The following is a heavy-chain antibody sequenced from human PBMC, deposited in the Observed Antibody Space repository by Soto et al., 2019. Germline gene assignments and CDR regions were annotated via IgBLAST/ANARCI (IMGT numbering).Heavy chain of an antibody. CDR3: ARAPMDYGDYFAGYYFDY. Sequence: ASVPVSCKASGYTFTSYGISWVRQAPGQGLEWMGWISAYNGNTNYAQKLQGRVTMTTDTSTSTAYMELRSLRSDDTAVYYCARAPMDYGDYFAGYYFDYWGQGTLVTVSS. CDR1: GYTFTSYG. CDR2: ISAYNGNT. V-gene: IGHV1-18*01. D-gene: IGHD4-17*01. J-gene: IGHJ4*02.